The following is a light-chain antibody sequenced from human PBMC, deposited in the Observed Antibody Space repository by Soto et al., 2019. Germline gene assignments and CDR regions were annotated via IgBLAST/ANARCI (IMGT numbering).Light chain of an antibody. CDR3: QQYYNWPPTWT. CDR2: DSS. CDR1: QSVSSS. Sequence: EIVMTQSPATLSVSPGERATLSCRAIQSVSSSVAWYQQKPGQAPRLLIYDSSSRATGVPARFSGSGSGTEFSLAISSLQSEDFAVYYCQQYYNWPPTWTFGQGTKVDI. J-gene: IGKJ1*01. V-gene: IGKV3-15*01.